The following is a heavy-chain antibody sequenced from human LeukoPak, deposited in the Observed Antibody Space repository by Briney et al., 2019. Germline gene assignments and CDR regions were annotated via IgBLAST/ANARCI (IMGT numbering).Heavy chain of an antibody. Sequence: SETLSLTCTVSGGSISSYYWSWIRQPPRKGLEWIGYIYYSGSTNYNPSLKSRVTISVDTSKNQFSLKLSSVTAADTAVYYCARAAKDSSGYHDAVDIWGQGTMVTVSS. V-gene: IGHV4-59*01. CDR2: IYYSGST. D-gene: IGHD3-22*01. J-gene: IGHJ3*02. CDR1: GGSISSYY. CDR3: ARAAKDSSGYHDAVDI.